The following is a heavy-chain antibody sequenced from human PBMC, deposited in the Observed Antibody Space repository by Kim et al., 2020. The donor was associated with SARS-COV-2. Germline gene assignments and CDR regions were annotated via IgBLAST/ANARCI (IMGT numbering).Heavy chain of an antibody. J-gene: IGHJ5*02. V-gene: IGHV1-24*01. CDR2: FGAEDGET. CDR3: ATAAVMGLWGWFDP. D-gene: IGHD3-16*01. CDR1: GYTLIELS. Sequence: ASVKVSCKVSGYTLIELSMHWVRQAPGKGLEWMGGFGAEDGETIYAQKFQGRVTMTEDTSTDTAYMELSSLRSEDTAVYYCATAAVMGLWGWFDPWGLGTLVTVSS.